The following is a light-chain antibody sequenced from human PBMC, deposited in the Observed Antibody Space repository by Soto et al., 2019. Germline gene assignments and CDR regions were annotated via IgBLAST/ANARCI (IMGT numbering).Light chain of an antibody. J-gene: IGKJ1*01. CDR2: GAS. V-gene: IGKV3-20*01. CDR3: QQYGSSGT. Sequence: IVLTQSPASLSLSPGERATLSCRASQSVDSYLVWYQQKPGQAPRLLIFGASNRATGTPARFSGSGSGTDFTLTISRLEPEDFAVYYCQQYGSSGTFGQGTKVDIK. CDR1: QSVDSY.